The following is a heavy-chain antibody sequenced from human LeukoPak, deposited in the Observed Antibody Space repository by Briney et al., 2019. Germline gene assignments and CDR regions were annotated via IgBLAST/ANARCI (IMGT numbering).Heavy chain of an antibody. CDR3: ARNYGITGTTRQLNWFDP. V-gene: IGHV1-2*02. D-gene: IGHD1-7*01. CDR2: INPNSGGT. Sequence: ASVKVSCKASGYTFTGYYMHWVRQAPGQGLEWMGWINPNSGGTNYAQKLQGRVTMTRDTYISTAYMELSRLRSDDTAVYYCARNYGITGTTRQLNWFDPWGQGTLVTVSS. CDR1: GYTFTGYY. J-gene: IGHJ5*02.